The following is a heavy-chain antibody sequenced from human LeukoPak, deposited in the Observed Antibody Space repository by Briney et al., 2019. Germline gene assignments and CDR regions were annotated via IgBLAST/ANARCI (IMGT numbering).Heavy chain of an antibody. CDR3: AKDWRADSSGAFDY. D-gene: IGHD3-22*01. CDR2: ISGSGGST. CDR1: GFTFSSYE. J-gene: IGHJ4*02. V-gene: IGHV3-23*01. Sequence: GGSLRLSCAASGFTFSSYEMNWVRQAPGKGLEWVSAISGSGGSTYYADSVKGRFTISRDNSKNTLYLQMNSLRAEDTAVYYCAKDWRADSSGAFDYWGQGTLVTVSS.